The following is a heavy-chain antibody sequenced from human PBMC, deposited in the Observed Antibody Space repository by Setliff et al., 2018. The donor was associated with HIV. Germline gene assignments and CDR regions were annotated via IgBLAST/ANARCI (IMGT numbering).Heavy chain of an antibody. V-gene: IGHV1-2*02. Sequence: ASVKVSCKASEYTFTDYFIHWVRQAPGQGLEWMGWISPDNGAAEYAPKFQGRVRMTLDTSISTAYLEIPRLTSDDAAVYYCARPRVFDSFDVWGQGTMVT. CDR3: ARPRVFDSFDV. CDR2: ISPDNGAA. J-gene: IGHJ3*01. CDR1: EYTFTDYF.